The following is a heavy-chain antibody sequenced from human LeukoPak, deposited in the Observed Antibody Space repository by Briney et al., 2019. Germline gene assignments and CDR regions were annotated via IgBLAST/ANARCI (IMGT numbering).Heavy chain of an antibody. CDR3: AELGITMIGGV. V-gene: IGHV3-48*03. CDR2: ISSSGSTI. Sequence: PGGSLRLSCAASGFSFSSYAMSWVRQAPGKGLEWVSYISSSGSTIYYADSVKGRFTVSRDNAKNSLYLQMNSLRAEDTAVYYCAELGITMIGGVWGKGTTVTISS. CDR1: GFSFSSYA. J-gene: IGHJ6*04. D-gene: IGHD3-10*02.